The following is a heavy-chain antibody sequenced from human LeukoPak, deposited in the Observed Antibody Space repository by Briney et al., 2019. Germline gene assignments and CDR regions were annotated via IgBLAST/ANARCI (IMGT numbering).Heavy chain of an antibody. CDR2: IYSGGDT. D-gene: IGHD4-17*01. V-gene: IGHV3-53*01. Sequence: GGSLRLSCAASGFIVSGNYLSWVRQAPGKGLGWVSVIYSGGDTYSADSVKGRFTTSRDNSKNTVYLQMNSLRVEDTAVYYCARGRRDYGDYPYWGQGTLVTVSS. J-gene: IGHJ4*02. CDR3: ARGRRDYGDYPY. CDR1: GFIVSGNY.